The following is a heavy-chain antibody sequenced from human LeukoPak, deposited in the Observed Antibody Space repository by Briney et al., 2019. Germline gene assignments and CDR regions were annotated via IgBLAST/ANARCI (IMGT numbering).Heavy chain of an antibody. Sequence: PSETLSLTCAVYGGSLSNYYWIWIRQPPGKGLEWIGEINHSGRTHYNPSLKSRVTISIDTSKNQFSLKLSSVTAADTAVYYCAIEAIVGAPRGDYWGQGTLVTVSS. CDR2: INHSGRT. J-gene: IGHJ4*02. CDR1: GGSLSNYY. V-gene: IGHV4-34*01. D-gene: IGHD1-26*01. CDR3: AIEAIVGAPRGDY.